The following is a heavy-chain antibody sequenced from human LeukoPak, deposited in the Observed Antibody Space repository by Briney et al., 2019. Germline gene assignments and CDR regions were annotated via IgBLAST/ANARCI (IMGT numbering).Heavy chain of an antibody. D-gene: IGHD2-15*01. V-gene: IGHV3-7*03. CDR2: IKQDGSEK. CDR1: GFTFSNYW. Sequence: PGGSLRLSCAASGFTFSNYWMSWVRQAPGKGLEWVANIKQDGSEKYYVDSVKGRFTISRDNAKNTLYLQMNRLRPEDAAVYYCAKAPVTTCRGAFCYPFDYWGLGTLVTVSS. CDR3: AKAPVTTCRGAFCYPFDY. J-gene: IGHJ4*02.